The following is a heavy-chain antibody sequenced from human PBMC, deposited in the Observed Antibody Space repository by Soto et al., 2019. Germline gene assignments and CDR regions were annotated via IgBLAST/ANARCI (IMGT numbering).Heavy chain of an antibody. Sequence: GSLRRSCVASGFIFSNCWMHWVRQAPGMGLVWVSHINSDGSSTTYADSVKGRFTISRDNAKNTLYLQMNSLRAEDTAVYYCVRSIGHYGMDVWGRGTKVTVSS. CDR3: VRSIGHYGMDV. CDR2: INSDGSST. CDR1: GFIFSNCW. V-gene: IGHV3-74*01. D-gene: IGHD3-22*01. J-gene: IGHJ6*02.